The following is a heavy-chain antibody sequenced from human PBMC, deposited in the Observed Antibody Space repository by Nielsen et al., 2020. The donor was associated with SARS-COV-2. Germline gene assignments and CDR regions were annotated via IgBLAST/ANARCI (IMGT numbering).Heavy chain of an antibody. Sequence: LRLSCTVSGGSISSYSWSWIRQPPGKGLEWIGYIYHSGSTYYNPSLKSRVTISVDRSKNQFSLKLSSVTAADTAVYYCARGRLYSFGGVIARYFDYWGQGTLVTVSS. CDR1: GGSISSYS. D-gene: IGHD3-16*02. CDR3: ARGRLYSFGGVIARYFDY. J-gene: IGHJ4*02. CDR2: IYHSGST. V-gene: IGHV4-30-2*01.